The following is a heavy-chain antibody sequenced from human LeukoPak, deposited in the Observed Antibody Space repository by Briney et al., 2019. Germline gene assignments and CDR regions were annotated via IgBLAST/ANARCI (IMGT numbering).Heavy chain of an antibody. V-gene: IGHV4-34*01. CDR3: ARREGITMVRGVMIHNWFDP. CDR2: INHSGST. CDR1: GGSFSGYY. J-gene: IGHJ5*02. Sequence: SETLSLTCAVYGGSFSGYYWSWIRQPPGKGLEWIGEINHSGSTNYNPSLKSRVTISVDTSKNQFSLKLSSVTAADTAVYYCARREGITMVRGVMIHNWFDPWGQGILVTVSS. D-gene: IGHD3-10*01.